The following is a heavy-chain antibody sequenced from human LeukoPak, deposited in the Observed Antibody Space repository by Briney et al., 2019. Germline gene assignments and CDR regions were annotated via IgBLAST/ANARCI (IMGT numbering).Heavy chain of an antibody. Sequence: PGGSLRLSCAASGFTFSSYGMHWVRQAPGKGLEWVAVISYDGSNKYYADSVKGRFTISRDNSKNTLYLQMNSLRAEDTAVYYCAKSVVPAATAADNSLDDWGQGSLVTVSA. D-gene: IGHD2-2*01. CDR1: GFTFSSYG. CDR3: AKSVVPAATAADNSLDD. V-gene: IGHV3-30*18. J-gene: IGHJ4*02. CDR2: ISYDGSNK.